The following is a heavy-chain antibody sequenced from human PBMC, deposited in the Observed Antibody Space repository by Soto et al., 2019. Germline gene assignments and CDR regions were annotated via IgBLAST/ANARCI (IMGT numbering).Heavy chain of an antibody. V-gene: IGHV1-8*01. D-gene: IGHD6-13*01. CDR1: GYSFGDFD. J-gene: IGHJ4*01. CDR3: ARTGGLFTTSWYVFDY. Sequence: ASVKVSCKTSGYSFGDFDINWIRQAPGQGLEWMGWMNPKRGDTGSVQKFQGRVTMTRNTSINTAFLEVTGLTSDDTAVYFCARTGGLFTTSWYVFDYWG. CDR2: MNPKRGDT.